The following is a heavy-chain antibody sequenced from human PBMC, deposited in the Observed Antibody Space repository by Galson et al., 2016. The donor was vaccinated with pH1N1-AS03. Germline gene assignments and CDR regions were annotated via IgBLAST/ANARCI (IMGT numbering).Heavy chain of an antibody. J-gene: IGHJ4*02. V-gene: IGHV3-64*01. Sequence: SLRLSCAASGFTFSDYAMHWVRQAPGKGLEYVSAISSDASGTYYANSVKGRFTISRDNSKSTVYLQMGSLRAEDMAVYYCAGGRSYYDFWSGYSDYWGQGTLVTVSS. CDR2: ISSDASGT. CDR3: AGGRSYYDFWSGYSDY. D-gene: IGHD3-3*01. CDR1: GFTFSDYA.